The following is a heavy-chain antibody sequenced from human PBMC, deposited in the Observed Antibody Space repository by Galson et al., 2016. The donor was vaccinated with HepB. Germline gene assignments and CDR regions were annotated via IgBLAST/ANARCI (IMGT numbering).Heavy chain of an antibody. J-gene: IGHJ4*02. CDR1: GYRFTTFY. Sequence: SVKVSCKASGYRFTTFYVHWVRQAPGQGLEWIGRIMPEDGYTIYAQKFKGRVTIIRDTSTSTVYMDLRSLMSADTGVYYFARDGHKWDFDYWGQGSLVTVSS. CDR2: IMPEDGYT. D-gene: IGHD1-26*01. V-gene: IGHV1-46*01. CDR3: ARDGHKWDFDY.